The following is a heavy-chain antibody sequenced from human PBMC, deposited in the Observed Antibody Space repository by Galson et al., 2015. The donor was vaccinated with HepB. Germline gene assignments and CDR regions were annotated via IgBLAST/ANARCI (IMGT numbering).Heavy chain of an antibody. J-gene: IGHJ6*02. D-gene: IGHD2-15*01. V-gene: IGHV3-74*01. CDR2: INSDGSST. CDR3: AREPPLRSRIKNALAHYGMDV. Sequence: SLRLSCAASGFTFSSYWMHWVRQAPGKGLVWVSRINSDGSSTSYADSVKGRFTISRDNAKNTLYLQMNSLRAEDTAVYYCAREPPLRSRIKNALAHYGMDVWGQGTTVTVSS. CDR1: GFTFSSYW.